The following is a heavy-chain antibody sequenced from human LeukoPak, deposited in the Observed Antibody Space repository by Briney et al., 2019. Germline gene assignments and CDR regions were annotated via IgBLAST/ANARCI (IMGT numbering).Heavy chain of an antibody. Sequence: PGGSLRLSCAASGFTFSSYVMSWVRQAPGKGLEWVSTISGSGGSTYYADLVKGRFTISRDNAKNTLHLQMNSLRVEDTAVYYCARAYSSGWYYLDYWGQGALVTVSS. CDR2: ISGSGGST. D-gene: IGHD6-19*01. V-gene: IGHV3-23*01. CDR3: ARAYSSGWYYLDY. CDR1: GFTFSSYV. J-gene: IGHJ4*02.